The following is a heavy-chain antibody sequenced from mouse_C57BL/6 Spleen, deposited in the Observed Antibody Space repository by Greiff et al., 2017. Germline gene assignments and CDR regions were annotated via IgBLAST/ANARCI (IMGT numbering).Heavy chain of an antibody. CDR1: GYTFTSYW. J-gene: IGHJ1*03. D-gene: IGHD1-1*01. Sequence: QVQLQQSGAELVMPGASVKLSCKASGYTFTSYWMHWVKQRPGQGLEWIGEIDPSDSYTNYNQKFKGKSTLTVDKSSSTAYMQLSSLTSEDSVVYYCARGGNTTVVDHWYFDVWGTGTTVTVSS. CDR2: IDPSDSYT. CDR3: ARGGNTTVVDHWYFDV. V-gene: IGHV1-69*01.